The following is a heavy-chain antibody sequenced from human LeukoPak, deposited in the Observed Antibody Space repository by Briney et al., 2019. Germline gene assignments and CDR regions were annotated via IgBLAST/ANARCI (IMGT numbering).Heavy chain of an antibody. CDR1: GGTFSSYA. D-gene: IGHD6-19*01. J-gene: IGHJ2*01. Sequence: GASVKVSCKASGGTFSSYAISWVRQAPGQGLEWMGIINPSGGSTSYAQKFQGRVTMTRDTSTSTVYMELSSLRSEDTAVYYCARDSCGGGGCHYWYFDLWGRGTLVTVSS. V-gene: IGHV1-46*01. CDR3: ARDSCGGGGCHYWYFDL. CDR2: INPSGGST.